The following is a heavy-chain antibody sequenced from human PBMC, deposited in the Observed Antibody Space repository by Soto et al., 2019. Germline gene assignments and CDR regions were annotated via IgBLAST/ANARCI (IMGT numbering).Heavy chain of an antibody. Sequence: ASVKVSCKTSGYTFSNYAISWVRQAPGQGLEWMGWVSPYNGNANYTEKFQGRVSMTTDTSTTTAYMELTSLTSDDTAIYYCAREISLIMAAPDYWGQGTLVTVSS. CDR1: GYTFSNYA. D-gene: IGHD2-8*01. CDR2: VSPYNGNA. J-gene: IGHJ4*02. CDR3: AREISLIMAAPDY. V-gene: IGHV1-18*04.